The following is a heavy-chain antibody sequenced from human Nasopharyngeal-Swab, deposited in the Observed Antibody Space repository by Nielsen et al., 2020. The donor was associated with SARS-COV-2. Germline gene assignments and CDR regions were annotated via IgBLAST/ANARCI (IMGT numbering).Heavy chain of an antibody. CDR3: ATPMTTVTSFDY. CDR2: INAGNGNT. J-gene: IGHJ4*02. D-gene: IGHD4-17*01. CDR1: GYTFTSYA. V-gene: IGHV1-3*01. Sequence: APVKVSCKASGYTFTSYAMHWVRQAPGQRLEWMGWINAGNGNTKYSQKFQGRVTITRDTSASTAYMELSSLRSEDTAVYYCATPMTTVTSFDYWGQGTLVTVSS.